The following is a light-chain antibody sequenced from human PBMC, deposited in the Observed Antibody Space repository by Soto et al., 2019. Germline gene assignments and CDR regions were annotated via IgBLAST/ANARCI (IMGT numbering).Light chain of an antibody. CDR1: QSISDY. V-gene: IGKV1-39*01. Sequence: IQMTQSPSSLSASVGDRVTITCRASQSISDYLNWYQQKPGKAPKLLIDAASSLQSGVPSRFSGSGSGTDFTLTISSLQPEDFATYYCQQSYSSPYTFGQGTKLEIK. J-gene: IGKJ2*01. CDR2: AAS. CDR3: QQSYSSPYT.